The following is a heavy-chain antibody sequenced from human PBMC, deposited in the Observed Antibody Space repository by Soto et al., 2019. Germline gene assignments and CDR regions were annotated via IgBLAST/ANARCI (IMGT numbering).Heavy chain of an antibody. CDR3: ASPKIAFYNWFDP. CDR2: IYYSGST. V-gene: IGHV4-39*01. CDR1: GGSISSSSYY. D-gene: IGHD3-3*02. J-gene: IGHJ5*02. Sequence: SQTLSLTCTVSGGSISSSSYYWGWIRQPPGKGLEWIGSIYYSGSTYYNPSLKSRVTISVDTSKNQFSLKLSSVTAADTAVYYCASPKIAFYNWFDPWGQGTLVTVSS.